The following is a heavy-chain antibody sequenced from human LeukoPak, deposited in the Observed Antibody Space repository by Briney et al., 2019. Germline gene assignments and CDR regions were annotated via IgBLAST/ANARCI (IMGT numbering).Heavy chain of an antibody. CDR1: GYTFTGYY. D-gene: IGHD2-15*01. J-gene: IGHJ3*02. CDR3: ARGYCSGGRCWDAFDI. CDR2: IIPNSGGT. V-gene: IGHV1-2*02. Sequence: GASVKVSCEASGYTFTGYYIHWVRQAPGQGLEWMGWIIPNSGGTNYEQKFQDRVTMTRDTSISTAYMELSRLRSDDTAVYYCARGYCSGGRCWDAFDIWGQGTMVTVSS.